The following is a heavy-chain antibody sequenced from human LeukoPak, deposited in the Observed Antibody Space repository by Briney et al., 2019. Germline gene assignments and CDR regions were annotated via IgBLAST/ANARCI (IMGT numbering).Heavy chain of an antibody. CDR3: ARRPAMCGGDCYYFDY. Sequence: ASVKVSCKASGYTFTGYYMHWVRQAPGQGLEWMGRINPNSGGTNYAQKFQGRVTMTRDTSISTAYMELSRLRSDDTAVYYCARRPAMCGGDCYYFDYWGQGTLVTVSS. D-gene: IGHD2-21*02. CDR2: INPNSGGT. CDR1: GYTFTGYY. V-gene: IGHV1-2*06. J-gene: IGHJ4*02.